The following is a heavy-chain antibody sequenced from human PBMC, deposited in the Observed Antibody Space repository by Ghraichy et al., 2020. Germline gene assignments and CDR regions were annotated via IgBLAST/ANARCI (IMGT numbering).Heavy chain of an antibody. V-gene: IGHV4-34*01. J-gene: IGHJ4*02. CDR2: INHSGST. D-gene: IGHD6-13*01. CDR1: GGSFSGYY. Sequence: SETLSLTCAVYGGSFSGYYWSWIRQPPGKGLEWIGEINHSGSTNYNPSLKSRVTISVDTSKNQFSLKLSSVTAADTAVYYCARGRIAAAFFHYWGQGTLVTVSS. CDR3: ARGRIAAAFFHY.